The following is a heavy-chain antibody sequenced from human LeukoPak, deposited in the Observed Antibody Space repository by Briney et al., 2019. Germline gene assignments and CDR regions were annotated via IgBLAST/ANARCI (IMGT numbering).Heavy chain of an antibody. CDR1: GFIFSSYA. D-gene: IGHD3-9*01. CDR2: ISYDGSNK. J-gene: IGHJ4*02. V-gene: IGHV3-30*04. CDR3: ARDPQTTGGQLRYFDWFINPQPTLDY. Sequence: GRSLRLSCAASGFIFSSYAMHWVRQAPGKGLEWVAVISYDGSNKYYADSVKGRFTISRDNSKNTLYLQMNSLRAEDTAVYYCARDPQTTGGQLRYFDWFINPQPTLDYWGQGTLVTVSS.